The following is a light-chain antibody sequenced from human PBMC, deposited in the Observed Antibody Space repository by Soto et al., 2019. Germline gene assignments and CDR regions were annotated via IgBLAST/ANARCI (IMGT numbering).Light chain of an antibody. V-gene: IGLV2-23*02. Sequence: QSALTQPASVSGSPGQSITISCTGTSSDVGSYNLVSWYQQHPGKAPRLIIYEVNKWPSGVSNVFSGSKSGNTASLTISGLQAEDEADYYCSSYAGGTTFVLFGGGTKVTVL. CDR1: SSDVGSYNL. CDR2: EVN. CDR3: SSYAGGTTFVL. J-gene: IGLJ2*01.